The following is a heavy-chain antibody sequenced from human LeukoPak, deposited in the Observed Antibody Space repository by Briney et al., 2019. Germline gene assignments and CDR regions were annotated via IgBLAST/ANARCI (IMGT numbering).Heavy chain of an antibody. Sequence: TGGSLRLSCAASGFTFITSWMTLVRQAPGKGLERVAIINVDDSSKSYLDSVKGRFTISRDNAKNSLYLQMNNLRAEDTAVYYCVRDPAYSTLDFWGQGTLVAVSS. CDR3: VRDPAYSTLDF. V-gene: IGHV3-7*01. CDR2: INVDDSSK. D-gene: IGHD4-11*01. J-gene: IGHJ4*02. CDR1: GFTFITSW.